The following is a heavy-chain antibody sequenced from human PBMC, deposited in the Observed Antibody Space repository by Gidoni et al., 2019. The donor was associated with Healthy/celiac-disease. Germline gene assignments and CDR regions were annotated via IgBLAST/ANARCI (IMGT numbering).Heavy chain of an antibody. D-gene: IGHD3-3*01. Sequence: EVQLVESGGGLVQPGGSLRLSCAASGFPFSSYWMSWVRQAPGKGLEWVANIKQDGSEKYYVDSVKGRFTISRDNAKNSLYLQMNSLRAEDTAVYYCARGDYDFWSGSDYWGQGTLVTVSS. V-gene: IGHV3-7*03. CDR2: IKQDGSEK. J-gene: IGHJ4*02. CDR3: ARGDYDFWSGSDY. CDR1: GFPFSSYW.